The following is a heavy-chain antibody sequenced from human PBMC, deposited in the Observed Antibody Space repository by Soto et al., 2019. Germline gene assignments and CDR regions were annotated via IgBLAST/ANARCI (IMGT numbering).Heavy chain of an antibody. CDR2: ISGYNGDT. CDR3: AKNGHPPYYYYGMDV. CDR1: GYTFTRYG. D-gene: IGHD2-8*01. Sequence: QGQLVQSGGEVKKPGASVKVSCKASGYTFTRYGISWVRQAPGQGLEWMGWISGYNGDTKYAQKFQGRVTMTVDTSTTKAYMELRSLISDDRAVYYCAKNGHPPYYYYGMDVWGQGTTVTVS. V-gene: IGHV1-18*01. J-gene: IGHJ6*02.